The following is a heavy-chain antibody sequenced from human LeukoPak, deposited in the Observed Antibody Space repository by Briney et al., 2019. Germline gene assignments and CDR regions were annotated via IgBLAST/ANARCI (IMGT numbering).Heavy chain of an antibody. CDR3: ARADGYSPRDAFHI. CDR2: INPSGGST. Sequence: ASVKVSCKASGYTLTGYYMHWMRQARGQGLEWMGIINPSGGSTTYAQNFQGRVTMTRDMSTSTVYIELRSLRSEDTAVYYCARADGYSPRDAFHIWGQGTMVTVSS. V-gene: IGHV1-46*01. CDR1: GYTLTGYY. D-gene: IGHD5-24*01. J-gene: IGHJ3*02.